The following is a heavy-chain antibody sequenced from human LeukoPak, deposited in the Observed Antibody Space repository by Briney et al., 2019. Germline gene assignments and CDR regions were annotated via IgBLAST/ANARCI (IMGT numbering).Heavy chain of an antibody. CDR1: GGSISNLDYY. J-gene: IGHJ3*01. V-gene: IGHV4-61*02. CDR2: IYTSGGT. CDR3: AGRGSGSGTFDV. Sequence: SETLSLTCTVSGGSISNLDYYWTWIRQPAGKRLEWIGRIYTSGGTNYNPSLKSRVTMLVDKSKNQISLNLASLTAADTALYYCAGRGSGSGTFDVWGPGTFVTVSS. D-gene: IGHD1-1*01.